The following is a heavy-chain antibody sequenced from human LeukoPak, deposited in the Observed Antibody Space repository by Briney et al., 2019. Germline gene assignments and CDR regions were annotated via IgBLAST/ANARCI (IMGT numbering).Heavy chain of an antibody. V-gene: IGHV4-59*01. CDR1: GGPISSYY. Sequence: SETLSLTCTVSGGPISSYYWSWIRQPPGKGLEWIGYIYYSGSTNYKPSLKSRVTISVDTSKNQFSLKLNSVTAADTAVYYCARGGYYGSGNDFRFDPWGQGTLVTVSS. D-gene: IGHD3-10*01. CDR2: IYYSGST. J-gene: IGHJ5*02. CDR3: ARGGYYGSGNDFRFDP.